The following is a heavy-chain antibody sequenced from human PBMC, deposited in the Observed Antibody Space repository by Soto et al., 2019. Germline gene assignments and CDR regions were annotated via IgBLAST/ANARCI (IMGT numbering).Heavy chain of an antibody. D-gene: IGHD3-10*01. V-gene: IGHV1-69*12. CDR1: GGTFRCSA. Sequence: QVQRVQSGAEVKKPGASVKLSCKASGGTFRCSAISWVRQAPGQGLEWMGGIIPIFPTPDYAQKFQERVTITADDSARTAYMELSSLTSEDTAVYYCTRDRAWLELGGTYYYIMDVCGQGTTVTVSS. J-gene: IGHJ6*02. CDR2: IIPIFPTP. CDR3: TRDRAWLELGGTYYYIMDV.